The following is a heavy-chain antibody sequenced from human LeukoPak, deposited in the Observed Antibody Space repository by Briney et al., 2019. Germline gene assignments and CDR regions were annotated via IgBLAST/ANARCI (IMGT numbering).Heavy chain of an antibody. J-gene: IGHJ6*03. V-gene: IGHV3-21*01. Sequence: GGSLRLSCAASGFTFSSYSMNWVRQAPGKRLEWVSSISSSSSYIYYADSVKGRFTISRDNAKNSLYLQMNSLRAEDTAVYYCASHPNAAAGLYYYYYMDVWGKGTTVTVSS. D-gene: IGHD6-13*01. CDR1: GFTFSSYS. CDR2: ISSSSSYI. CDR3: ASHPNAAAGLYYYYYMDV.